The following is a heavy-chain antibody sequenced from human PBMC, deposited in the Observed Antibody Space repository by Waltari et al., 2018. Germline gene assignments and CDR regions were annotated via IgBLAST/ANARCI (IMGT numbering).Heavy chain of an antibody. J-gene: IGHJ6*02. D-gene: IGHD6-13*01. Sequence: QVPLVQSGAEVKKPGSSVHVSCKASGGTFSSSAIRVVRPPPGQGLEWMGRIIPILGIANYAQKCQGRVTITADKSTSTAYMELSSLRSEDTAVYYCASCPAAADYYYGMDVWGQGTTVTVSS. CDR1: GGTFSSSA. CDR2: IIPILGIA. V-gene: IGHV1-69*04. CDR3: ASCPAAADYYYGMDV.